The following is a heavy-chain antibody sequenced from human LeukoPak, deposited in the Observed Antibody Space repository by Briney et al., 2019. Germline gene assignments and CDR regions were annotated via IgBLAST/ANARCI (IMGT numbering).Heavy chain of an antibody. J-gene: IGHJ3*02. V-gene: IGHV3-9*01. CDR2: ISWNSGSI. Sequence: PGRSLRLSCAASGFTFDDYAMHWVRHAPGKGLEWVSGISWNSGSIGYADSVKGRFTISRDNAKNSLYLQMNSLRAEDTALYYCAKDLSYVPDAFDIWGQGTMVTVSS. D-gene: IGHD3-16*01. CDR3: AKDLSYVPDAFDI. CDR1: GFTFDDYA.